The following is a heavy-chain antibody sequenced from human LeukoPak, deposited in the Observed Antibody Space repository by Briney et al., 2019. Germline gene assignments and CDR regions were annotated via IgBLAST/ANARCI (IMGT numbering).Heavy chain of an antibody. Sequence: GRSLRLSCAASGFALRSYGMHWVRQAPGKGLEWVAITWYDGSKQYYADTVKGRFTISGDNSKNTLFLQMNSLRAEDTAVYYCARDNVGATLDYWGQGTLVTVSS. CDR3: ARDNVGATLDY. CDR2: TWYDGSKQ. D-gene: IGHD1-26*01. V-gene: IGHV3-33*01. J-gene: IGHJ4*02. CDR1: GFALRSYG.